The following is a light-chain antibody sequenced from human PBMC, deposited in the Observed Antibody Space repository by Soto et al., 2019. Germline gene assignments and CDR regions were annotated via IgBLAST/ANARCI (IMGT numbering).Light chain of an antibody. CDR3: QQYSSSPPIT. J-gene: IGKJ5*01. V-gene: IGKV3-11*01. CDR2: DAS. CDR1: QSVSSY. Sequence: EIVLTQSPATLSLSPGERATLSCRASQSVSSYLAWYQQKPGQAPRLLIYDASNRATGIPARFSGSGSGTDFTLTISRLEPEDFAVYFCQQYSSSPPITFGQGTRLEIK.